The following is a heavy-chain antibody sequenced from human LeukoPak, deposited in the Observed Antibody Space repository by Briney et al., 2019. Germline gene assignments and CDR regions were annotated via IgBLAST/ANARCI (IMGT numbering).Heavy chain of an antibody. CDR2: ISSSSSYI. CDR1: GFTFSSYS. D-gene: IGHD4-17*01. J-gene: IGHJ3*02. V-gene: IGHV3-21*04. CDR3: ARDRSYGGNEFDAFDI. Sequence: GGSLRLSCAASGFTFSSYSMNWVRQAPGKGLEWVSSISSSSSYIYYADSVKGRFTISRDNAKNSLYLQMNSLRAEDTAVYYCARDRSYGGNEFDAFDIWGQGTMVTVSS.